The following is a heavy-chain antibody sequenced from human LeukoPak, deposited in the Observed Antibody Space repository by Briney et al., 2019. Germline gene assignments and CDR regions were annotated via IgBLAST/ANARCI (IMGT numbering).Heavy chain of an antibody. CDR2: INHSGST. CDR1: GGSFSGYY. V-gene: IGHV4-34*01. CDR3: ARGWQGRTAYYYYMDV. Sequence: SETLSLTCAVYGGSFSGYYWSWIRQPPGKGLEWIGEINHSGSTNYNPSLKSRVTVSVDTSKNQFSLKLSSVTAADTAVYYCARGWQGRTAYYYYMDVWGKGTTVTVSS. J-gene: IGHJ6*03. D-gene: IGHD2-21*02.